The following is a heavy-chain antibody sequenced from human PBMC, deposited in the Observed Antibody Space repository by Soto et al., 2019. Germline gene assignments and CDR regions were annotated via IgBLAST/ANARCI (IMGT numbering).Heavy chain of an antibody. D-gene: IGHD4-17*01. CDR1: GYTLTSYY. CDR3: ATTVTTWGWFDP. V-gene: IGHV1-46*01. Sequence: QVQLVQSGAEVKKPGASVKVSCKASGYTLTSYYMHWVRQAPGQGLEWLGIMNPSGGSTTYAQKFQGRITMTRDTSMSTVYLELSSLRSEDTAVYYCATTVTTWGWFDPWGQGTLVTVSS. J-gene: IGHJ5*02. CDR2: MNPSGGST.